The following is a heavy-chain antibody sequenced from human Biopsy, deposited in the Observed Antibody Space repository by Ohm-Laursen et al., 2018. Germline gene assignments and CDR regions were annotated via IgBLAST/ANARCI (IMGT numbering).Heavy chain of an antibody. V-gene: IGHV1-46*01. CDR3: ARNTGWYGDLYYFDY. D-gene: IGHD6-19*01. Sequence: VASVKVSCKASGYSFTSYYMHWVRQAPGQGLEWMGMINPSGSTTSYLQIFQGRVTMTRDTSKSTVYMELSSLRSADTAVYFCARNTGWYGDLYYFDYWGQGTLVIVSS. CDR2: INPSGSTT. J-gene: IGHJ4*02. CDR1: GYSFTSYY.